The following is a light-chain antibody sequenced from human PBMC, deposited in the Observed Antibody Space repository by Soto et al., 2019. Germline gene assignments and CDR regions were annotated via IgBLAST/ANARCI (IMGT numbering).Light chain of an antibody. CDR2: DAS. CDR1: QSVSSY. V-gene: IGKV3-11*01. J-gene: IGKJ5*01. CDR3: QQRSNWRGT. Sequence: EIVLTQSPATLSLSPGERATLSCRASQSVSSYLAWYQQKPGQAPRLLIYDASNRATGIPARFSGSGSGTDFTLTISSLEPEDFAVYYCQQRSNWRGTFGQGTRLEI.